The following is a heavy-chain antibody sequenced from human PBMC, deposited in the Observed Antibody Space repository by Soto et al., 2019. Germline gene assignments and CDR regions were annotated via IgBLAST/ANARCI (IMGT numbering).Heavy chain of an antibody. V-gene: IGHV4-31*03. CDR3: ARSVFP. CDR1: GGSISSGGYY. CDR2: IYYIGST. Sequence: QVQLQESGPGLVKPSQTLSLTCTVSGGSISSGGYYWNWIRQHPGKGLEWIGYIYYIGSTYYNPSLKNRVTISLDTSKNQCSLKLSSVTAADTAVYYCARSVFPWGQGTLVPVSS. J-gene: IGHJ5*02.